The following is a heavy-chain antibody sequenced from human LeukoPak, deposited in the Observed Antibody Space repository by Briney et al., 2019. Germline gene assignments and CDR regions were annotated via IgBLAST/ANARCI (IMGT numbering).Heavy chain of an antibody. V-gene: IGHV1-2*02. Sequence: ASVTVSCTASGYTFTGYYMHWVRQAPGQGLEWMGWINPNSGGTNYAQKFQGRLTMTRDTSISTAYMELSRLRSDDTAVYYCASEDIVVVPYGMDIWGQGTTVTVSS. CDR2: INPNSGGT. D-gene: IGHD2-2*01. J-gene: IGHJ6*02. CDR3: ASEDIVVVPYGMDI. CDR1: GYTFTGYY.